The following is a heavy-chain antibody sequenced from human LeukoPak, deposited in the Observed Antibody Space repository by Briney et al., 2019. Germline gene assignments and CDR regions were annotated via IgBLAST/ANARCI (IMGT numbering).Heavy chain of an antibody. Sequence: GGSLRLSCAASGFTFSSYRMSWVRQAPGKGLEWVANIKQDGSEKHYVDSVKGRFTISRDNAKNSLYLQMNSLRAEDTAVYYCATERAGERPRPLLSYYYMDVWGKGTTVTVSS. J-gene: IGHJ6*03. CDR1: GFTFSSYR. CDR2: IKQDGSEK. V-gene: IGHV3-7*01. D-gene: IGHD3-16*01. CDR3: ATERAGERPRPLLSYYYMDV.